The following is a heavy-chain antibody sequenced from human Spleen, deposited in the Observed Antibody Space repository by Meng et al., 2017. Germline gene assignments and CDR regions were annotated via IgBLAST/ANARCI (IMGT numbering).Heavy chain of an antibody. J-gene: IGHJ4*02. CDR3: ARDPMDSGSYSDY. V-gene: IGHV3-21*01. Sequence: GESLKISCAASGFSFSSYEMNWVRQAPGKGLEWVSSITSGGYIYYADSVKGRFTISRDNAKNSLYLQMNSLRAEDTAIYYCARDPMDSGSYSDYWGQGTLVTVSS. CDR2: ITSGGYI. D-gene: IGHD1-26*01. CDR1: GFSFSSYE.